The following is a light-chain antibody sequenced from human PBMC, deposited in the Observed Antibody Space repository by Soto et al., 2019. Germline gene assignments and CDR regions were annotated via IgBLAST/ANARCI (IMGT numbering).Light chain of an antibody. CDR1: QSVSVNS. V-gene: IGKV3-20*01. CDR2: AAS. J-gene: IGKJ3*01. CDR3: QQYGGSPFT. Sequence: EIVLTQSPGTLSLSPGERATLSCRASQSVSVNSVAWYQQKGGQAPRLLIYAASTRATGVPDRFSGTGSGTDFARNISRLETDDSAVYYCQQYGGSPFTFGPGTKVDIK.